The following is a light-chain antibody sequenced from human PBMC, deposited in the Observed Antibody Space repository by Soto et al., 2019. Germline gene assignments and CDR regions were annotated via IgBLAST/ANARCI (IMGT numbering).Light chain of an antibody. CDR3: QQYGDSPWT. CDR1: QSVSSSY. V-gene: IGKV3-20*01. J-gene: IGKJ1*01. Sequence: EIVMTQSPGTLALSPGERATLSCRASQSVSSSYLVWYQQKRGQAPRLLIYGTSSRATGIPDRFSGSGSGTDFTLTISRLEPEDFAVYYCQQYGDSPWTFGQGTKVEIK. CDR2: GTS.